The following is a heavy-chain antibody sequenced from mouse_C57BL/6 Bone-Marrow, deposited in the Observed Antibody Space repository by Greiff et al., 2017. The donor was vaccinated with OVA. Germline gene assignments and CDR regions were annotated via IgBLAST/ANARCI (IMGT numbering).Heavy chain of an antibody. CDR3: ASKPLAY. J-gene: IGHJ3*01. CDR2: ISSGGSYT. Sequence: EVQGVESGGDLVKPGGSLKLSCAASGFTFSSYGMSWVRQTPDKRLEWVATISSGGSYTYYPDSVKGRFTISRDNAKNTLYLQMSSLKSEDTAMYYCASKPLAYWGQGTLVTVSA. CDR1: GFTFSSYG. V-gene: IGHV5-6*01.